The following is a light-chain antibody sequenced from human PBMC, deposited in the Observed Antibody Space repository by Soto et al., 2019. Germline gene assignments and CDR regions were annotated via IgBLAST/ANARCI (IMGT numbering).Light chain of an antibody. Sequence: EIVLTQSPGTLSLSPGERATVSCRASQSGNNNYVAWYQQKSGQAPRLLIFAASSSAPGIPGRFSGSGSGADFTLTITRLEPDDFAVYYCQQYGSSLYTFGQGTKLEI. V-gene: IGKV3-20*01. CDR1: QSGNNNY. J-gene: IGKJ2*01. CDR3: QQYGSSLYT. CDR2: AAS.